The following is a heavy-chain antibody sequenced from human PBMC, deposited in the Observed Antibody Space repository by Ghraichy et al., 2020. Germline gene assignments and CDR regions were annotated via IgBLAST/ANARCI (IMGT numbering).Heavy chain of an antibody. Sequence: SVKVSCKASGGTFSSYAISWVRQAPGQGLEWMGGIIPIFGTANYAQKFQGRVTITADESTSTAYMELSSLRSGDTAVYYCARSTLGYCSSTSCHFDYWGQGTLVTVSS. V-gene: IGHV1-69*13. CDR2: IIPIFGTA. CDR3: ARSTLGYCSSTSCHFDY. CDR1: GGTFSSYA. D-gene: IGHD2-2*01. J-gene: IGHJ4*02.